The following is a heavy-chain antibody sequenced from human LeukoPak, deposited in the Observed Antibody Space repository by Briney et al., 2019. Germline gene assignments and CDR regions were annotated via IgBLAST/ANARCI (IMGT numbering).Heavy chain of an antibody. J-gene: IGHJ5*02. Sequence: GGSLRLSCTASGFSFSDHYMDWVRQAPGKGLEWVGRTSNKANSYTTEYAASVKGRFTISRDNSKKKNILYLQMNSLRPEDTAVYYCVRVYGSGNYYDCDNWFDPWGQGTLVTVSS. D-gene: IGHD3-10*01. V-gene: IGHV3-72*01. CDR2: TSNKANSYTT. CDR3: VRVYGSGNYYDCDNWFDP. CDR1: GFSFSDHY.